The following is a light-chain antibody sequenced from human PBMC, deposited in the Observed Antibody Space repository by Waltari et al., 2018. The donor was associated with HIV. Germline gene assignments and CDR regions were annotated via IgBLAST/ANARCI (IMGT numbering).Light chain of an antibody. CDR1: SSDVGDYNY. CDR2: DVT. Sequence: QSALTQPHSVSGSPGQSVTLPCTGPSSDVGDYNYVPWYQRPPGKAPKLMIYDVTKRPPGVPDRFAGSKSGNSASLTISGLQAEDDAEYYCCSYAGTWLFGGGTKLTVL. J-gene: IGLJ3*02. V-gene: IGLV2-11*01. CDR3: CSYAGTWL.